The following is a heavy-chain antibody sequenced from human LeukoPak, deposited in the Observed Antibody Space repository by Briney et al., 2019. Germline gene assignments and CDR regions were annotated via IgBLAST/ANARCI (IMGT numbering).Heavy chain of an antibody. D-gene: IGHD3-16*01. CDR1: GFTFSSYG. V-gene: IGHV3-30*02. Sequence: GGSLRLSCAASGFTFSSYGIRWVRQAPGKGLEWVAFIRYDGSDKYYADSVKGRFTISRDNSKNTLYLQMNSLRAEDTAAYYCANRRDMITCGEPLDYWGQGTLVTVSS. CDR2: IRYDGSDK. CDR3: ANRRDMITCGEPLDY. J-gene: IGHJ4*02.